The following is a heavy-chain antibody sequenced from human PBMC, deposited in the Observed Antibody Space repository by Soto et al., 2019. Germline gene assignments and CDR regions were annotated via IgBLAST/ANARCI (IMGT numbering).Heavy chain of an antibody. CDR1: GGSISSSHW. CDR2: IYHSGTT. D-gene: IGHD6-13*01. CDR3: ASGRRSSWFEY. J-gene: IGHJ4*02. Sequence: QVQLQESGPGLVKPSGTMSLTCAVSGGSISSSHWWHWVRQPPGKGLEWIGEIYHSGTTSYNPSLKRRVTISVEKSKNQFSLKLISVTAADTAVDYCASGRRSSWFEYLGQGTLVTVSS. V-gene: IGHV4-4*02.